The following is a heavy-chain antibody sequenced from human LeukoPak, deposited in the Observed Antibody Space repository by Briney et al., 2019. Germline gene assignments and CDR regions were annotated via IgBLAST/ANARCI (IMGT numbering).Heavy chain of an antibody. CDR3: ARGIQLWVYYYYYGMDV. Sequence: KPSETLSLTCAVSGGSISNYYCSWIRQPPGKGLEWLGYIHYSGYTNYNPSLKSRVTISVDTSKNQFSLKLSSVTAADTAVYYCARGIQLWVYYYYYGMDVWGQGTTVTVSS. CDR2: IHYSGYT. D-gene: IGHD5-18*01. J-gene: IGHJ6*02. CDR1: GGSISNYY. V-gene: IGHV4-59*12.